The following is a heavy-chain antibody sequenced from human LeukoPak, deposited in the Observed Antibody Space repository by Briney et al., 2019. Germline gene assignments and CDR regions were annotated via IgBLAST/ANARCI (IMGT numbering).Heavy chain of an antibody. CDR3: ARRGFGEAMEY. D-gene: IGHD3-10*01. CDR2: IYYSGST. CDR1: GGSITDYY. V-gene: IGHV4-59*08. Sequence: SETLSLTCTVSGGSITDYYWAWIRQPPGKGLEWIGFIYYSGSTNYNPSLKTRATLSVDTSKNQFSLKLNSVTAADTAVYYCARRGFGEAMEYWGQGTLAAVSS. J-gene: IGHJ4*02.